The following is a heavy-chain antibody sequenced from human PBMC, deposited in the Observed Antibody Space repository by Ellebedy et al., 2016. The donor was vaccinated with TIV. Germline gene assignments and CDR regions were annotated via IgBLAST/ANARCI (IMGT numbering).Heavy chain of an antibody. CDR3: ARRSTYSRFIDY. Sequence: SETLSLTCTVSDYSISSGCHWGWIRQPPGKGLEWIGEINHSGRTSYNPSLKSRVTIGIDTSKNQFSLELRSVTAADTAVYFCARRSTYSRFIDYWGHGTLVTVSS. J-gene: IGHJ4*03. D-gene: IGHD1-26*01. CDR2: INHSGRT. CDR1: DYSISSGCH. V-gene: IGHV4-38-2*02.